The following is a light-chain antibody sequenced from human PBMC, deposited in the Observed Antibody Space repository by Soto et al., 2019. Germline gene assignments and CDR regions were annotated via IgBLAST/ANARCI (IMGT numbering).Light chain of an antibody. Sequence: LKQSPAALSLTQGERATLSCRTSLSVSVYLDWYQQKPGQAPRLLISDASNRATGIPARFSGSGSGTDFTLTISSLEPEDFAVYYCHQRQYWPPITFGQGTLLEVK. CDR3: HQRQYWPPIT. V-gene: IGKV3-11*01. CDR1: LSVSVY. J-gene: IGKJ5*01. CDR2: DAS.